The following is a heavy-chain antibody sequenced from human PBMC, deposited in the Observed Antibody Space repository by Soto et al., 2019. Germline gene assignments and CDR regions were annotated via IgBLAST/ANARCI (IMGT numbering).Heavy chain of an antibody. CDR2: INPSGGST. J-gene: IGHJ6*02. CDR3: ARDHTPRYYYYGMDV. CDR1: ENTFPGNY. V-gene: IGHV1-46*01. Sequence: ASGKVSWKEPENTFPGNYMHWGRQAPGQGLEWMGIINPSGGSTSYAQKFQGRVTMTRDTSTSTVYMELSSLRSEDTAVYYCARDHTPRYYYYGMDVWGQGTTVTVSS.